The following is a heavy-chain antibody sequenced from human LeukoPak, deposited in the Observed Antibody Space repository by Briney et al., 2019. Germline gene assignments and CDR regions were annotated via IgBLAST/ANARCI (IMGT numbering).Heavy chain of an antibody. J-gene: IGHJ3*02. CDR2: TYYSGIS. Sequence: KASETLSLTCSVSGGSITSGGYYWGWIRQSPGKGLEWIGYTYYSGISYYNPSLKSRVTMSAATSKNQFSLKLSSVTAADTAVYYCARVGGNDAFDIWGQGTMVTVSS. CDR1: GGSITSGGYY. D-gene: IGHD3-16*01. CDR3: ARVGGNDAFDI. V-gene: IGHV4-30-4*01.